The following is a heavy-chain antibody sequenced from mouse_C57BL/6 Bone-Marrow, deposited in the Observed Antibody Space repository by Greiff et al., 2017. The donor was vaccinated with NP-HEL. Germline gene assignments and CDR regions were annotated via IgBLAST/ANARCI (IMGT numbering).Heavy chain of an antibody. V-gene: IGHV1-72*01. Sequence: VKLVESGPELARPWASVKISCQAFYTFSRRVHFAIRDTNYWMQWVKQRPGRGLEWIGRIDPNSGGTKYNEKFKSKATLTVDKPSSTAYMQLSSLTSEDSAVYYCARPYDYDGVFDYWGQGTTLTVSS. J-gene: IGHJ2*01. D-gene: IGHD2-4*01. CDR2: GRGLEWIG. CDR3: SEDSAVYYCARPYDYDGVFDY. CDR1: YTFSRRVH.